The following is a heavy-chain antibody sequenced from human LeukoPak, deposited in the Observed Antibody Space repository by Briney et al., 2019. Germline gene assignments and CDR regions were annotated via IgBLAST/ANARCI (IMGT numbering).Heavy chain of an antibody. CDR2: ISSSSYI. CDR1: GFTFSNYN. CDR3: AREATGYYDSSGYLFDY. J-gene: IGHJ4*02. D-gene: IGHD3-22*01. V-gene: IGHV3-21*01. Sequence: PGGSLRLSCAASGFTFSNYNMNWVRQAPGKGLEWVSSISSSSYISYADSLKGRFTISRDNAKNSLYLQMNSLGAEDTAVYYCAREATGYYDSSGYLFDYWGQGTLVTVSS.